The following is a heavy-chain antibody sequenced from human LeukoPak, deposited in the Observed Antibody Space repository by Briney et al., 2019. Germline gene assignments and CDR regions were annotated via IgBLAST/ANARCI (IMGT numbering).Heavy chain of an antibody. CDR1: GFTFSSYS. CDR3: ARNYDFWSGYPRADDAFDI. D-gene: IGHD3-3*01. V-gene: IGHV3-21*01. Sequence: GGSLRLSCAASGFTFSSYSMNWVRQAPGKGLEWVSSISSSSSYIYYADSVKGRFTISRDNAKNSLYLQMNSLRAEDTAVYYCARNYDFWSGYPRADDAFDIWGQGTMVTVSS. CDR2: ISSSSSYI. J-gene: IGHJ3*02.